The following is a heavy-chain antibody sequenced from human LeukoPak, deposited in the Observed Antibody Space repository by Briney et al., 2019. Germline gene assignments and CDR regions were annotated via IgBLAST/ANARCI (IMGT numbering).Heavy chain of an antibody. D-gene: IGHD6-25*01. CDR1: GASISSNNL. CDR2: IYHTGIT. Sequence: PSETLSLTCAVSGASISSNNLWSWVRQSPAKGLEWIGEIYHTGITNYMPSLKRRVTISVDKSKNQFSLKLTSVTAADTAVYYCATEGRSRSGGGTTWGQGILVTVSS. CDR3: ATEGRSRSGGGTT. V-gene: IGHV4-4*02. J-gene: IGHJ5*02.